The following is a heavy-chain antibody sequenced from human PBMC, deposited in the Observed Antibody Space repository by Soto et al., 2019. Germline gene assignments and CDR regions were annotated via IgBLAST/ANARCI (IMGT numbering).Heavy chain of an antibody. J-gene: IGHJ4*02. CDR2: INAGNGNT. V-gene: IGHV1-3*01. CDR3: ARGSYYDYIWGSYPDENFDY. D-gene: IGHD3-16*02. CDR1: GYTFTSYA. Sequence: GASVKVSCKASGYTFTSYAMHWVRQAPGQRLGWMGWINAGNGNTKYSQKFQGRVTITRDTSASTAYMELSSLRSEDTAVYYCARGSYYDYIWGSYPDENFDYWGQGTLVTVSS.